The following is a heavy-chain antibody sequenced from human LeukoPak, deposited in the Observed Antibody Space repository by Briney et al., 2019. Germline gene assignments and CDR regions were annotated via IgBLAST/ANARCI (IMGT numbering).Heavy chain of an antibody. CDR3: ARNPTGYYFDY. CDR1: GSSINSGTHY. CDR2: IYYSGDT. D-gene: IGHD3-10*01. Sequence: SETLSLTCSVSGSSINSGTHYWAWIRQHPGKGLEWIGYIYYSGDTYYSPSLQSRITISIDASENQFSLKLSSVTAAGTAVYYCARNPTGYYFDYWGQGTLVTVSS. V-gene: IGHV4-31*03. J-gene: IGHJ4*02.